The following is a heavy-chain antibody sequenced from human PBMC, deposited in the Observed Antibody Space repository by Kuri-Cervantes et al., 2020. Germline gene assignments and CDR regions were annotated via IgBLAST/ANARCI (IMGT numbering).Heavy chain of an antibody. CDR2: IYYSGST. V-gene: IGHV4-61*08. CDR1: GDSVSGGVYY. Sequence: SETLSLTCTVSGDSVSGGVYYWSWMRQPPGKGLEWIRCIYYSGSTNYDPSLKRRIRISIDTSKNEFSLNLNSVSAADTAVYYCARVDTYYDSSGYSTCDAFDIWGQGTMVTVSS. J-gene: IGHJ3*02. CDR3: ARVDTYYDSSGYSTCDAFDI. D-gene: IGHD3-22*01.